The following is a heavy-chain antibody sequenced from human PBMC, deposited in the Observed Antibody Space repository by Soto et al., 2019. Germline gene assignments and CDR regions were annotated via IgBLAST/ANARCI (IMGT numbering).Heavy chain of an antibody. D-gene: IGHD1-20*01. J-gene: IGHJ4*02. V-gene: IGHV1-46*01. CDR1: GYTFTSYY. Sequence: QVQLVQSGAEVKKPGASVKVSCKASGYTFTSYYMHWVRQAPGQGLEWMGIINHSGGSTSYAQKFQGRVTMTRDTSTSTVDMELSSLRSEDSAVYYCARGVGVTGMPFDYWGQGTLVTVSS. CDR2: INHSGGST. CDR3: ARGVGVTGMPFDY.